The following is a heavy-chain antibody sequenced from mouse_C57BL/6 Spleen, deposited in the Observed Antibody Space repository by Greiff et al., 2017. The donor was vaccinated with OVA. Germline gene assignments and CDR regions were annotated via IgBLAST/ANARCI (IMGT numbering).Heavy chain of an antibody. CDR1: GYTFTSYW. J-gene: IGHJ1*03. CDR2: IDPSDSET. Sequence: QVQLQQPGAELVRPGSSVKLSCKASGYTFTSYWMHWVKQRPIQGLEWIGNIDPSDSETHYTQKFKDKATLTVDKSSSTAYMQLSSLTSEDSAVYYGARHYYGSIRGWYFDVWGTGTTVTVSS. D-gene: IGHD1-1*01. CDR3: ARHYYGSIRGWYFDV. V-gene: IGHV1-52*01.